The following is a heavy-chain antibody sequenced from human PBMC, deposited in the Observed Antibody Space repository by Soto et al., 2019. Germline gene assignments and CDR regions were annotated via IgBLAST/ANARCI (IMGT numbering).Heavy chain of an antibody. Sequence: QVQLQESGPGLVKPSETLSLTCTVSGGSVSSGSYYWSWIRQPPGKGLEWIGYIYYSGSTNYNPSLKSRVTISVDTSKNQVSLKLSSVTAADTAVYYCARVVDPSDYYYGMDVWGQGTTVTVSS. CDR3: ARVVDPSDYYYGMDV. CDR1: GGSVSSGSYY. CDR2: IYYSGST. V-gene: IGHV4-61*01. J-gene: IGHJ6*02.